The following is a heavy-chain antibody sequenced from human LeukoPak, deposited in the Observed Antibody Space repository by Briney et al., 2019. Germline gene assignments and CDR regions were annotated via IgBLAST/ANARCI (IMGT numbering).Heavy chain of an antibody. Sequence: GASVKVSCKASGYTFTRYDINWVRQAAGQGLEWLGRVNTKSGNTGSAQNFQGRVTITRDTSINTAYMELSSLRSEDTAIYYCARVDGSPDYWGQGTLVTVSS. CDR1: GYTFTRYD. V-gene: IGHV1-8*03. D-gene: IGHD2-15*01. J-gene: IGHJ4*02. CDR3: ARVDGSPDY. CDR2: VNTKSGNT.